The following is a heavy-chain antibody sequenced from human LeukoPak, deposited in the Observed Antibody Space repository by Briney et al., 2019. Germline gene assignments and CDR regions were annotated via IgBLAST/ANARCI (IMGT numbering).Heavy chain of an antibody. Sequence: SETLSLTCTVSGGSISSYYWSWIRQPPGKGLEWIGYIYYSGSTNYNPSLKSRVTISVDTSKNQFSLKLSSVTAADTAAYYCARDDRILTGFDYWGQGTLVTVSS. CDR1: GGSISSYY. D-gene: IGHD3-9*01. CDR3: ARDDRILTGFDY. V-gene: IGHV4-59*01. CDR2: IYYSGST. J-gene: IGHJ4*02.